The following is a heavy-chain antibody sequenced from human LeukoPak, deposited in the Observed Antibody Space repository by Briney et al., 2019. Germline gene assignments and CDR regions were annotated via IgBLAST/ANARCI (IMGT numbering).Heavy chain of an antibody. CDR2: ISGSGGST. CDR1: GFTFSSYA. J-gene: IGHJ4*02. CDR3: AKDGSGSVDY. Sequence: GGSRRLSCAASGFTFSSYAMHWVRQAPGKGLEWVSAISGSGGSTYYADSVKGRFTISRDNSKNTLYLQMNSLRAEDTAVYYCAKDGSGSVDYWGQGTLVTVSS. D-gene: IGHD1-26*01. V-gene: IGHV3-23*01.